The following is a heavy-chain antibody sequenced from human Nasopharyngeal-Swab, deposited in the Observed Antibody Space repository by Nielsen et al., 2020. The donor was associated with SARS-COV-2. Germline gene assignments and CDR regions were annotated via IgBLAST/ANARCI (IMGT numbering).Heavy chain of an antibody. Sequence: WVRQAPGQGLEWMGWISAYNGNTNYAQKLQGRVTMTTDTSTSTAYMELRSLRSDDTAVYYCARRRGHSSSWHYDYYYYYMDVWGKGTTVTVSS. CDR2: ISAYNGNT. CDR3: ARRRGHSSSWHYDYYYYYMDV. V-gene: IGHV1-18*01. D-gene: IGHD6-13*01. J-gene: IGHJ6*03.